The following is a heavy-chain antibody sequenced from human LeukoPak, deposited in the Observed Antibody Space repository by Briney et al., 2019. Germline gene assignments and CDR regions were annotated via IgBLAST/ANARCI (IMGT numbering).Heavy chain of an antibody. CDR3: AKDTLGADYDFWSGYSTRFDP. J-gene: IGHJ5*02. D-gene: IGHD3-3*01. CDR2: ISSGSSTI. V-gene: IGHV3-48*01. CDR1: GFTFSTYS. Sequence: GGSLRLSCAASGFTFSTYSMNWVRQAPGKGLEWVSYISSGSSTIYYADSVKGRFTSSRDNAKNSLYLQMNSLRAEDTAVYYCAKDTLGADYDFWSGYSTRFDPWGQGTLVTVSS.